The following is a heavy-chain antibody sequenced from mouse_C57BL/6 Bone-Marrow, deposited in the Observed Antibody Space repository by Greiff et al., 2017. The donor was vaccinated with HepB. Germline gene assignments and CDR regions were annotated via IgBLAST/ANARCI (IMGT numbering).Heavy chain of an antibody. CDR2: IDPSDSYT. Sequence: QVQLQHPGAELVKPGASVKLSCKASGYTFTSYWMQWVKQRPGQGLEWIGEIDPSDSYTNYNQKFKGKATLTVDTSSSTAYMQLSSLTSEDSAVYYCARSRTSDYWGQGTTLTVSS. V-gene: IGHV1-50*01. CDR1: GYTFTSYW. CDR3: ARSRTSDY. D-gene: IGHD1-1*01. J-gene: IGHJ2*01.